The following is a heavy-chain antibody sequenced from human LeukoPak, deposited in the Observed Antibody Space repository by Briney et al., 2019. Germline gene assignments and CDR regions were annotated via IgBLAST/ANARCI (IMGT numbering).Heavy chain of an antibody. CDR1: GFTFNNYA. D-gene: IGHD6-19*01. V-gene: IGHV3-23*01. Sequence: GGSLRLSCAASGFTFNNYAMGWVRQAPGKGLEWVSGISDSGRSTYYADSVKGRFTISRDNSKSTLYLEMNRLRAEDTAVYYCAETGYSSGWYFGEYFHHWGQGTLVTVSS. CDR3: AETGYSSGWYFGEYFHH. J-gene: IGHJ1*01. CDR2: ISDSGRST.